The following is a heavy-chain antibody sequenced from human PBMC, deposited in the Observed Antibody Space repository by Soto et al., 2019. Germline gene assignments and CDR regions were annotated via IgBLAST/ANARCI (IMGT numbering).Heavy chain of an antibody. Sequence: PGGSLRLSCAASGFTFSSYSMNWVRQAPGKGLEWVSSISSSSSYIYYADSVKGRFTISRYNAKNSLYLQMNSLRAEDTAVYYCARGGRSSGWYFDYWGQGTLVTVS. CDR1: GFTFSSYS. D-gene: IGHD6-19*01. CDR3: ARGGRSSGWYFDY. J-gene: IGHJ4*02. V-gene: IGHV3-21*01. CDR2: ISSSSSYI.